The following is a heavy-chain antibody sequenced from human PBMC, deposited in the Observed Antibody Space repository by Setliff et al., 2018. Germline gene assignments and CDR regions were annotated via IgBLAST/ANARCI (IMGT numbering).Heavy chain of an antibody. CDR3: ARPYSSSARWYFDL. J-gene: IGHJ2*01. V-gene: IGHV7-4-1*02. Sequence: ASVKVSCKASGYTFTSYAMNWVRQAPGQGLEWMGWINTNTGNPTYAQGFTGRFVFSLDTSVSTVYLQISSLKAEDTAVYYCARPYSSSARWYFDLWGRGTLVTVSS. CDR2: INTNTGNP. D-gene: IGHD6-6*01. CDR1: GYTFTSYA.